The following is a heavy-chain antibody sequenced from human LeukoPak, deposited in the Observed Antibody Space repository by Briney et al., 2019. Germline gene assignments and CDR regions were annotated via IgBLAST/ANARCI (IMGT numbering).Heavy chain of an antibody. J-gene: IGHJ6*03. CDR1: GGSISSYY. CDR2: IYTSGST. V-gene: IGHV4-4*07. D-gene: IGHD3-10*01. Sequence: SETLSLTCTVSGGSISSYYWSWIRQPAGKGLEWIGRIYTSGSTNYNPSLKSRVTMSVDTSKNQFSLKLSSVTAADTAVYYCARVKYGSGSLIYYYYYMDVWGKGTTVTISS. CDR3: ARVKYGSGSLIYYYYYMDV.